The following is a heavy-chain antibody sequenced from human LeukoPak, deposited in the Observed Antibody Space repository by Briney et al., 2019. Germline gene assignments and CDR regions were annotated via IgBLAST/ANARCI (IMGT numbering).Heavy chain of an antibody. CDR3: AKSADSITIFGPDY. Sequence: PGGSLRLSCAASGFTFSSYGMHWVRQAPGKGLEWVAVIWYDGSNKYYADSVKGRFTISRDNSKNTLYLQMNSLRAEDTAVYYCAKSADSITIFGPDYWGQGTLVTVSS. CDR2: IWYDGSNK. J-gene: IGHJ4*02. D-gene: IGHD3-3*01. CDR1: GFTFSSYG. V-gene: IGHV3-33*06.